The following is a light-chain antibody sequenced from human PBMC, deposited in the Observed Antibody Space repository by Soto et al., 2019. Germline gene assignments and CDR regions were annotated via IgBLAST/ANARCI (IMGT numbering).Light chain of an antibody. CDR3: QKFNNAPLT. CDR1: QDISVY. V-gene: IGKV1-27*01. J-gene: IGKJ5*01. CDR2: SAS. Sequence: DIQMTQSPSSLSASVGDRVTITCRASQDISVYLAWYQQKPGKVPKLLIYSASTLQSVVPSRFSGSGSGTDFTLTISSLQPEDVATYYCQKFNNAPLTFGQGTRLEIK.